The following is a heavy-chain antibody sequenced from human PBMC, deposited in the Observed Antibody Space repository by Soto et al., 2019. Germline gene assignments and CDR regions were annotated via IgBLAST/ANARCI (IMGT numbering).Heavy chain of an antibody. CDR2: INAGNGNT. V-gene: IGHV1-3*01. J-gene: IGHJ6*02. Sequence: ASVKVSCKASGYTFTSYAMHWVRQAPGQRLEWMGWINAGNGNTKYSQKFQGRVTITRDTSASTAYMELSSLRSEDTAVYYCASAVWSSGSHYPLAFWGQGTTVPVSS. D-gene: IGHD3-10*01. CDR1: GYTFTSYA. CDR3: ASAVWSSGSHYPLAF.